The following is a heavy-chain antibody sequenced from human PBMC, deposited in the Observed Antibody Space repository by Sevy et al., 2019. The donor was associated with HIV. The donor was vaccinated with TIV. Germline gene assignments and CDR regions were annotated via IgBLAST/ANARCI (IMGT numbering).Heavy chain of an antibody. CDR2: IVGNGSAK. V-gene: IGHV3-48*01. Sequence: GGSLRLSCAASGFTFNIYTMSWVRQAPGKGLECVTYIVGNGSAKYYADSVKGRFTISRDNAKNSLYLQMNSLRAEDTAAYYCAREILGGRFDIWGQGTMVTVSS. CDR1: GFTFNIYT. CDR3: AREILGGRFDI. D-gene: IGHD1-26*01. J-gene: IGHJ3*02.